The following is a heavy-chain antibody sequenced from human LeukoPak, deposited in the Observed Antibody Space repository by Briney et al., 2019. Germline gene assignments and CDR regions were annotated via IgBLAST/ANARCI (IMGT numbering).Heavy chain of an antibody. V-gene: IGHV4-61*02. Sequence: SETLSLTCTVSGGSISSGTYYWSWIRQPAGKGLEWIGRFYTSGSTNYNPSLKSRVTISVDTSKNQFSLKLSSVTAADTAVYYCASIYYYDSAPIDPWGQGTLVTVSS. D-gene: IGHD3-22*01. CDR2: FYTSGST. J-gene: IGHJ5*02. CDR1: GGSISSGTYY. CDR3: ASIYYYDSAPIDP.